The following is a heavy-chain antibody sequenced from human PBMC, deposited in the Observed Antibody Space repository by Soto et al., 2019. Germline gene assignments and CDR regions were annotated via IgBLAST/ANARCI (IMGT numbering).Heavy chain of an antibody. CDR1: GYTFTGYY. CDR2: INPNSGGT. CDR3: ARVILGLNYYFDY. V-gene: IGHV1-2*02. J-gene: IGHJ4*02. D-gene: IGHD1-1*01. Sequence: ASVKVSCKASGYTFTGYYMHWVRQAPGQGLEWMGWINPNSGGTNYAQKFQGRVTMTRDTSISTAYMELSRLRSDDTAVYYCARVILGLNYYFDYWGQGXLVTVYS.